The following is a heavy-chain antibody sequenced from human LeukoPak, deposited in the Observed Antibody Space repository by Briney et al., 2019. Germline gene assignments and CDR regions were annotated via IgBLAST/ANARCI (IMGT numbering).Heavy chain of an antibody. CDR1: GFTFRAYS. J-gene: IGHJ4*02. CDR3: VRGDGWFGELLNFDN. Sequence: PGGSLRLSCAASGFTFRAYSMNWVRQAPGKGPEWVSHISSSSSTIYYADSVKGRFTISRDNGKNSLYLQMNSLRDEDTAAYYCVRGDGWFGELLNFDNWGQGTLVTVSS. V-gene: IGHV3-48*02. D-gene: IGHD3-10*01. CDR2: ISSSSSTI.